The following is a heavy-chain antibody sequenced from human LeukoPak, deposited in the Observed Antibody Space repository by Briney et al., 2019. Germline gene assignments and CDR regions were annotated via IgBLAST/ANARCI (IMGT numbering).Heavy chain of an antibody. CDR2: IRYDGGNK. CDR1: GFTFSTYG. J-gene: IGHJ4*02. CDR3: ARALSAMVPDY. D-gene: IGHD5-18*01. V-gene: IGHV3-33*01. Sequence: GRSLRLSCAASGFTFSTYGMHWVRQAPGKGLEWLAAIRYDGGNKYYGDSVRGRFTISRDNSKNTLYLQMNSLRAEDTAMYHCARALSAMVPDYWGQGTLLTVSS.